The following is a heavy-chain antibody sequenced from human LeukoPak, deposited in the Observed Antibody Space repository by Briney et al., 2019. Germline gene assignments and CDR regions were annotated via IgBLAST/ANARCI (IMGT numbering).Heavy chain of an antibody. V-gene: IGHV5-51*01. D-gene: IGHD6-19*01. J-gene: IGHJ4*02. CDR2: IFPGDSDT. CDR3: ARQGRSGWYFDY. CDR1: GYSFSSYW. Sequence: GEPLKISCKGSGYSFSSYWIAWVRQTPGKGPEWMGIIFPGDSDTRYSPSFEGQVTISADKSISTAYLQCSSLKASDTAMYYCARQGRSGWYFDYWGQGTLVTVSS.